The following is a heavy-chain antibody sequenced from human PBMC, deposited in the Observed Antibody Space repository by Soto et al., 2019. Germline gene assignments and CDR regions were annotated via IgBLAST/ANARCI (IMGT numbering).Heavy chain of an antibody. CDR3: ARGQVNYYGSGSYRGYGMDV. CDR1: GGSFSGYY. J-gene: IGHJ6*02. D-gene: IGHD3-10*01. V-gene: IGHV4-34*01. Sequence: QVQLQQWGAGLLKPSETLSLTCAVYGGSFSGYYWSWIRQPPGKGLEWIGEINHSGSTNYNPSLKSRGTISVDTSKSPFSLKLSSVTAADTAVYYGARGQVNYYGSGSYRGYGMDVWGQGTTVTVSS. CDR2: INHSGST.